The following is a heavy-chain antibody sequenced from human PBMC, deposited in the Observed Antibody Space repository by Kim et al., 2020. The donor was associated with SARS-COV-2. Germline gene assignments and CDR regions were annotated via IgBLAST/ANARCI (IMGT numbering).Heavy chain of an antibody. V-gene: IGHV1-8*02. Sequence: ASVKVSCKASGYTFTSYDINWVRQATGQGLEWMGWMNPNSGNTGYAQKFQGRVTMTRNTSISTAYMELSSLRSEDTAVYYCARGDSSSWCNLLFVERWFDPWGQGTLVTVSS. CDR2: MNPNSGNT. D-gene: IGHD6-13*01. J-gene: IGHJ5*02. CDR3: ARGDSSSWCNLLFVERWFDP. CDR1: GYTFTSYD.